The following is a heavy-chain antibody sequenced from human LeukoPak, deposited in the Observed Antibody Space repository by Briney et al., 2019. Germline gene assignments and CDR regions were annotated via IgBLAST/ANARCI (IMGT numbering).Heavy chain of an antibody. CDR2: IYTSGST. CDR3: ASASVVVPAAMYNYYYYYMDV. Sequence: PSETLSLTCTVSGGSISSYYWSWIRQPAGTGLEWIGRIYTSGSTNYNPSLKSRVTMSVDTSKNQFSLKLSSVTAADTAVYYCASASVVVPAAMYNYYYYYMDVWGKGTTVTVSS. V-gene: IGHV4-4*07. CDR1: GGSISSYY. J-gene: IGHJ6*03. D-gene: IGHD2-2*01.